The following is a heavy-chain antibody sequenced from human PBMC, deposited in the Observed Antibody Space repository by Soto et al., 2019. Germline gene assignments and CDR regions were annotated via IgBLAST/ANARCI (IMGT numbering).Heavy chain of an antibody. CDR3: ARGPPTVTTLESYFDY. Sequence: RASVKVSCKASGGTFSSYAISWVRQAPGQGLEWMGGIIPIFGTANYAQKFQGRVTITADESTSTAYMELSSLRSEDTAVYYCARGPPTVTTLESYFDYWGQGTLVTVSS. V-gene: IGHV1-69*13. CDR2: IIPIFGTA. CDR1: GGTFSSYA. J-gene: IGHJ4*02. D-gene: IGHD4-17*01.